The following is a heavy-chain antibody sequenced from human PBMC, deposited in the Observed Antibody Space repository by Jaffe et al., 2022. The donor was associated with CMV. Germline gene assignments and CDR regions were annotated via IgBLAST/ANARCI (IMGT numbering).Heavy chain of an antibody. CDR1: GGTFSSYA. V-gene: IGHV1-69*09. CDR3: ARDLRRDGYNPLIGGVGRSLGY. CDR2: IIPILGIA. J-gene: IGHJ4*02. Sequence: QVQLVQSGAEVKKPGSSVKVSCKASGGTFSSYAISWVRQAPGQGLEWMGRIIPILGIANYAQKFQGRVTITADKSTSTAYMELSSLRSEDTAVYYCARDLRRDGYNPLIGGVGRSLGYWGQGTLVTVSS. D-gene: IGHD5-12*01.